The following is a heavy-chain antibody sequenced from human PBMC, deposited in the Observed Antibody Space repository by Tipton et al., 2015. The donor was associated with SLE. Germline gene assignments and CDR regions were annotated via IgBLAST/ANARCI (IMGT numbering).Heavy chain of an antibody. V-gene: IGHV3-66*02. CDR3: ARGYYSDKGDSHF. CDR2: IYSGGST. D-gene: IGHD3-22*01. J-gene: IGHJ4*02. Sequence: SLRLSCAASGFTVSSNYMSWVRQAPGKGLEWVSVIYSGGSTYYADSVKGRFTISRDNSKNTLYLQMNSLRAEDTAVYYCARGYYSDKGDSHFWGQGTLVTVSS. CDR1: GFTVSSNY.